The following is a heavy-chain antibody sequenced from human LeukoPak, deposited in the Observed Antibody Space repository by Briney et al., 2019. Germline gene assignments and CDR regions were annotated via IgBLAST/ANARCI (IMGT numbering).Heavy chain of an antibody. CDR1: GFTLSSYV. J-gene: IGHJ6*03. Sequence: PGGSLRLSCAASGFTLSSYVMHWVRQAPGKGLEWVAVISYDGSNKYYADSVKGRFTISRDNSKNTLYLQMNSLRAEDTAVYYCARDGWDRRFIVAAAGTDYYYYMDVWGKGTTVTISS. D-gene: IGHD6-13*01. CDR3: ARDGWDRRFIVAAAGTDYYYYMDV. V-gene: IGHV3-30*04. CDR2: ISYDGSNK.